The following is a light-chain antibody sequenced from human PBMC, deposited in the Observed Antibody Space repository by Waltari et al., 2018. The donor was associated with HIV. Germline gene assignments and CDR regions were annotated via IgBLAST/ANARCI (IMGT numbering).Light chain of an antibody. V-gene: IGLV2-8*01. Sequence: QSALTQPPSASGSPGQSVTISCTGTSSDVGGYNSVSWYQQHPGTAPKLMIYEVTKRPSGVPDRFSGSKSGNTASLTVSGLQAEDEADYYCSSYAGSSNLRVFGGGTKLTVL. CDR2: EVT. CDR3: SSYAGSSNLRV. J-gene: IGLJ2*01. CDR1: SSDVGGYNS.